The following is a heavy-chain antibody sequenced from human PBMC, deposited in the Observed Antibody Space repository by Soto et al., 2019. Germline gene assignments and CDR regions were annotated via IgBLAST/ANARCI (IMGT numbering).Heavy chain of an antibody. J-gene: IGHJ4*02. D-gene: IGHD6-19*01. CDR3: ARTDKFTSQSSGWANRFDC. V-gene: IGHV3-23*01. CDR1: SLTFTNYA. CDR2: IIATGGT. Sequence: EVQVLESGGGLVQPGGSLTLSCAASSLTFTNYAMTWVRQAPGTGLEWVSTIIATGGTFSGETVKSRFTISRDNSRSTLYLQMNSLRADDPAIYYCARTDKFTSQSSGWANRFDCWGQGTLVTVSS.